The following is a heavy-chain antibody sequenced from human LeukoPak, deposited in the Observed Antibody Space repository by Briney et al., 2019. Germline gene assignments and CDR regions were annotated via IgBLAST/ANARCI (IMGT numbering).Heavy chain of an antibody. Sequence: ASVKVSCKASGYTFTSYYMHWVRQAPGQGLEWMGIINPSGGSTSYAQKFQGRVTMTSDTSTSTVYMELSSLSSEDTAVYYCERVHNSGWYEYWGQGTLVTVSS. V-gene: IGHV1-46*01. CDR2: INPSGGST. J-gene: IGHJ4*02. CDR1: GYTFTSYY. D-gene: IGHD6-19*01. CDR3: ERVHNSGWYEY.